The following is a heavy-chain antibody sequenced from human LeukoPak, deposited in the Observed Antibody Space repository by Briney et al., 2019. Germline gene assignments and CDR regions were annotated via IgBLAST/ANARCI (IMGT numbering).Heavy chain of an antibody. D-gene: IGHD4-17*01. J-gene: IGHJ6*02. CDR2: INHSGST. Sequence: NPSETLSLTCAVYGGSFSGYYWSWIRQPPGKGLEWIGEINHSGSTNYNPSLKSRVTISVDTSKNQFSLKLSSVTAADTAVYYCAREHGDRYYYYYGMDVWGQGTTVTVSS. CDR1: GGSFSGYY. CDR3: AREHGDRYYYYYGMDV. V-gene: IGHV4-34*01.